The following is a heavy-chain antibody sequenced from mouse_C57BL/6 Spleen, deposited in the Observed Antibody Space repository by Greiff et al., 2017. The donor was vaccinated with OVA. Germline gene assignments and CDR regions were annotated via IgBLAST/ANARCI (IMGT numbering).Heavy chain of an antibody. CDR2: ISSGGSYT. CDR1: GFTFSSYG. Sequence: EVQLVESGGDLVKPGGSLKLSCAASGFTFSSYGMSWVRQTPDKRLEWVATISSGGSYTYYPDSVKGRFTISRDNAKNTLYLQMSSLKSEDTAMYYCARPHYGSTQGYAMDYWGQGTSVTVSS. V-gene: IGHV5-6*01. J-gene: IGHJ4*01. CDR3: ARPHYGSTQGYAMDY. D-gene: IGHD1-1*01.